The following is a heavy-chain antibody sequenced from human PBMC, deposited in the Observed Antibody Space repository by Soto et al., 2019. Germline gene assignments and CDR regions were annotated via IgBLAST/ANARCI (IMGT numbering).Heavy chain of an antibody. V-gene: IGHV4-4*07. CDR1: GGSISSFY. CDR3: ARGSSRWDY. J-gene: IGHJ4*02. CDR2: IYSGGRN. D-gene: IGHD6-13*01. Sequence: ETLCLTGAVSGGSISSFYWSWTRQPAGKGLEWIGRIYSGGRNNYNPSLKSRVTMSVDTSKNQFSLRLSSVTAADTAMYYCARGSSRWDYWGQGTLVTVSS.